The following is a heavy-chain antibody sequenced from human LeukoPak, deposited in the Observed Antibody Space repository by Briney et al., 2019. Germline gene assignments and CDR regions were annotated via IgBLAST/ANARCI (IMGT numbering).Heavy chain of an antibody. J-gene: IGHJ5*02. CDR2: LDPENIET. Sequence: ASVKLSCKVSGYSLSDLSMHWGRQAPGKERRWRRGLDPENIETIYAQQFKGRVTMTEETSTDTAYMEMSSLRSEDTAVYYCAAEWGVGANWFDPWGQGTLVTVSS. CDR1: GYSLSDLS. CDR3: AAEWGVGANWFDP. V-gene: IGHV1-24*01. D-gene: IGHD1-26*01.